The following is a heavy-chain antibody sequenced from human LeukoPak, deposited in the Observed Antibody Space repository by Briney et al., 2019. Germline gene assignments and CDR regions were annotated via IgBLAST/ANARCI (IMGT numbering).Heavy chain of an antibody. V-gene: IGHV3-30*02. CDR2: IRYDGSHE. CDR3: AQKYSSGWYDQGFDY. Sequence: GGSLRLSCTVSGIISSSYGMHWVRQAPGKGLEWVAFIRYDGSHEYYADSVKGRFTISRDNSKNTLYLQMNSLTAEDTAVYYCAQKYSSGWYDQGFDYWDQGTLVTVSS. CDR1: GIISSSYG. J-gene: IGHJ4*02. D-gene: IGHD6-19*01.